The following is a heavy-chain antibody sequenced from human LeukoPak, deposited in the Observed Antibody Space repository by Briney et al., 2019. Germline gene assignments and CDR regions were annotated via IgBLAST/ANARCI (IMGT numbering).Heavy chain of an antibody. J-gene: IGHJ4*02. CDR2: ISAYNGNT. CDR1: GYTFTIYD. CDR3: ARDPEEYDFWSGYYISYFDY. V-gene: IGHV1-18*01. Sequence: ASVKVSCRASGYTFTIYDINWVRQATGQGLEWMGWISAYNGNTNYAQKLQGRVTMTTDTSTSTAYMELRSLRSDDTAVYYCARDPEEYDFWSGYYISYFDYWGQGTLVTVSS. D-gene: IGHD3-3*01.